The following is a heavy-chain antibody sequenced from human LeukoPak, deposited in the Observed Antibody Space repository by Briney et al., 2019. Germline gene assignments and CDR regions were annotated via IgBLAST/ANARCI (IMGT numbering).Heavy chain of an antibody. CDR1: GFTVSSNY. CDR3: ARGEYQPRTFDI. V-gene: IGHV3-11*01. Sequence: PGGSLRLSCAASGFTVSSNYMSWVRQAPGKGLEWVSYISSSGSTIYYADSVKGRFTISRDNAKNSLYLHMNSLRAEDTAVYYCARGEYQPRTFDIWGQGTMVTVSS. D-gene: IGHD2-2*01. CDR2: ISSSGSTI. J-gene: IGHJ3*02.